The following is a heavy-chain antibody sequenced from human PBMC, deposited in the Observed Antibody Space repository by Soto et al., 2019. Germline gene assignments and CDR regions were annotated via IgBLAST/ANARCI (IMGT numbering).Heavy chain of an antibody. J-gene: IGHJ4*02. CDR2: INPTGTSS. CDR3: ARQVTLGTCDY. CDR1: GYSFTAYY. V-gene: IGHV1-46*01. D-gene: IGHD4-4*01. Sequence: QVHLVQSGAEVKKPGASVKVSCKASGYSFTAYYVHWVRQAPGQGLEWMGVINPTGTSSTYAQRFQGRITLTRDTSTTTVYMELTGLRFEDTAVYYCARQVTLGTCDYWGQGTLVTVSS.